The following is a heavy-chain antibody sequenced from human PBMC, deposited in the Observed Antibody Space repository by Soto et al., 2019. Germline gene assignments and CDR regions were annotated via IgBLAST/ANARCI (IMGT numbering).Heavy chain of an antibody. CDR3: ARQRREETNVISGFDI. CDR2: IYYRGST. D-gene: IGHD1-26*01. CDR1: GDSVASSGHY. J-gene: IGHJ3*02. V-gene: IGHV4-39*01. Sequence: QVQMQESGPGLTKPSETLSLTCSVSGDSVASSGHYWGWIRQPPGKELHWIATIYYRGSTYYNPSLKSRLTISKDTSNNQCSLKVASGTASHTAISFLARQRREETNVISGFDIWGPGTMVTVSS.